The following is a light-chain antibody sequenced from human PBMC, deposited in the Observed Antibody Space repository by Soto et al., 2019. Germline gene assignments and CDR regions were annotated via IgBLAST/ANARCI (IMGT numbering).Light chain of an antibody. CDR1: QAIGSW. J-gene: IGKJ5*01. V-gene: IGKV1-12*01. CDR3: QQGCSFPIT. Sequence: DIQMTQSPSSVSSSVGDRVTITCRASQAIGSWLAWYPQKPEQSTDLLIYGAFSLQSGVPSRFCGIGSWTDFTLTISSLQTEDFATYYCQQGCSFPITFGHGTRLEIK. CDR2: GAF.